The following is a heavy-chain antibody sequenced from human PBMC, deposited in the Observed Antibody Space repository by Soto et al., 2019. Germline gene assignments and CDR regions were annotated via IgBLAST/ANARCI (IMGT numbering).Heavy chain of an antibody. D-gene: IGHD3-3*02. CDR3: AKDRGGRTFLEWLLVAFDY. J-gene: IGHJ4*02. V-gene: IGHV3-23*01. CDR2: ISAGGDAT. Sequence: GGSLRLSCAASGFTFNNYAMSWVRQAPGKGLEWVSSISAGGDATYYADSVKGRFTISRDNSKNTLFLQMNSLRAEDTAVYYCAKDRGGRTFLEWLLVAFDYWGQGTLVTVSS. CDR1: GFTFNNYA.